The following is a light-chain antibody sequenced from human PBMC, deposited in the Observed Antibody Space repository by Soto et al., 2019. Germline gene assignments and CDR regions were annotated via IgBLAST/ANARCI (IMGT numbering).Light chain of an antibody. Sequence: DIQMTQSPSTLSASVGDRVTITCRASQSISYWLAWYQQKPGKAPNLLIYAASTLQSGVPSRFSGSGSGTDFTLTISCLQSEDFATYYCQQYYSFPRTFGQGTKVDIK. V-gene: IGKV1-5*01. CDR1: QSISYW. CDR3: QQYYSFPRT. CDR2: AAS. J-gene: IGKJ1*01.